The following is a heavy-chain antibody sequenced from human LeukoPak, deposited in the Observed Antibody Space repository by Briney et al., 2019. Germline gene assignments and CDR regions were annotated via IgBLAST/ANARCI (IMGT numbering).Heavy chain of an antibody. J-gene: IGHJ4*02. CDR3: ARGAVFLEWLPHFDY. V-gene: IGHV1-69*05. Sequence: ASVKVSCKASGGTFSGYAISWVRQAPGQGLEWMGGIIPIFGTANYAQKFQGRVTITTDESTSTAYMELSSLRSEDTAVYYCARGAVFLEWLPHFDYWGQGTLVTASS. D-gene: IGHD3-3*01. CDR1: GGTFSGYA. CDR2: IIPIFGTA.